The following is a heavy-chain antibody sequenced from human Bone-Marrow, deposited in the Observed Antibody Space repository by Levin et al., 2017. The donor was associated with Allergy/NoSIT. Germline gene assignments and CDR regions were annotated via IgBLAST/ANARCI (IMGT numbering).Heavy chain of an antibody. CDR3: AHTIASFGVVIPYGMDI. CDR1: GFSLSTTGVG. Sequence: SGPTLVKPTQTLTLTCTFSGFSLSTTGVGVAWIRQPPGKAPEWLALIYWDDDKYYSPSLKSRLTITKDTSKNQVVLRMTHLAPVDTATYYCAHTIASFGVVIPYGMDIWGQGTTVTVSS. V-gene: IGHV2-5*02. CDR2: IYWDDDK. D-gene: IGHD3-3*01. J-gene: IGHJ6*02.